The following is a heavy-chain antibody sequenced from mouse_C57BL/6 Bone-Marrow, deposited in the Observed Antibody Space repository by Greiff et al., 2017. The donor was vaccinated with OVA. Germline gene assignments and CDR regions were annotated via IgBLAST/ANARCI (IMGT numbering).Heavy chain of an antibody. CDR3: ARGITLDYDSSSYAMGY. CDR2: IDPSDSYT. J-gene: IGHJ4*01. D-gene: IGHD1-1*01. V-gene: IGHV1-69*01. Sequence: VQLQQPGAELVMPGASVKLSCKASGYTFTSYWMHWVKQRPGQGLEWIGEIDPSDSYTNYNQKFKGKSTLTVDKSSSTAYMQLSSLTSQDSAVYYCARGITLDYDSSSYAMGYWGQGTSVTVSS. CDR1: GYTFTSYW.